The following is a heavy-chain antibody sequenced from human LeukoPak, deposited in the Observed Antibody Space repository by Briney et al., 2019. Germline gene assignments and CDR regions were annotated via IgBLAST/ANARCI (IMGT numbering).Heavy chain of an antibody. Sequence: GGSLRLSCAASGFTFSSYAMHWVRQAPGKGLDWMAVISYDGSNKYYADSVKGRFTISRDNSKNTLYLQMSSLRAEDTAVYYCARHNDFWSGYDYWGQGTLVTVSS. V-gene: IGHV3-30-3*01. CDR3: ARHNDFWSGYDY. CDR2: ISYDGSNK. CDR1: GFTFSSYA. D-gene: IGHD3-3*01. J-gene: IGHJ4*02.